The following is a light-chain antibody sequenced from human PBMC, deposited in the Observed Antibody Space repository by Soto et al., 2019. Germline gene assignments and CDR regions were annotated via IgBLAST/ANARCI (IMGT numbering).Light chain of an antibody. Sequence: QSALTQPASVSGSPGQSITIPCSGTRSDIGSYNYVAWYQQFPGKTPKILIYGVSNRPSGVSSRFSGSKSGNTASLTISGLQAEDEADYYCISYTGSSTSYVFGSGTKLTVL. CDR1: RSDIGSYNY. CDR2: GVS. V-gene: IGLV2-14*01. CDR3: ISYTGSSTSYV. J-gene: IGLJ1*01.